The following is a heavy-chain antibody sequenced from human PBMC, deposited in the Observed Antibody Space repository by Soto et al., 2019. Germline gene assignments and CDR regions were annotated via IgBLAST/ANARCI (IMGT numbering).Heavy chain of an antibody. CDR1: GGTFSSDA. CDR2: IIPIFGTI. Sequence: SVKVSCKPSGGTFSSDAITWVRQAPGQGLEWMGGIIPIFGTINYAQKFQGRVTITADKSTTTAYMELSSLRSEDTAVYYCARDKSADSSGCLYHFDYWGQGTLVTVSS. V-gene: IGHV1-69*06. J-gene: IGHJ4*02. D-gene: IGHD3-22*01. CDR3: ARDKSADSSGCLYHFDY.